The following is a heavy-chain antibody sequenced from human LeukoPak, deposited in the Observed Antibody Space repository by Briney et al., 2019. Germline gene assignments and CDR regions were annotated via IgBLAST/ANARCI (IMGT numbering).Heavy chain of an antibody. J-gene: IGHJ1*01. CDR1: GGSFSGYY. D-gene: IGHD2-21*02. CDR3: ARGIFAVTAKIEYFQH. Sequence: SETLSLTCAVYGGSFSGYYWSWIRQPPGKGLEWIGSIYYSGSTYYNPSLKSRVTISVDTSKNQFSLKLSSVTAADTAVYYCARGIFAVTAKIEYFQHWGQGTLVTVSS. CDR2: IYYSGST. V-gene: IGHV4-34*01.